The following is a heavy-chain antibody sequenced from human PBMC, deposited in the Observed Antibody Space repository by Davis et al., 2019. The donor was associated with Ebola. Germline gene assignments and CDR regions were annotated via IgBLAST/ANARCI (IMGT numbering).Heavy chain of an antibody. D-gene: IGHD3-22*01. J-gene: IGHJ6*03. CDR1: GNSFTNYW. CDR3: ARRPAVVMGAMDV. Sequence: GESLKISCKGSGNSFTNYWIAWVRQMPGKGLEWMGIIYPGDSDTRYSQSFQGQVTISADKSISTAYLQWSSVQASDSAMYYCARRPAVVMGAMDVWGKGTTVTVSS. CDR2: IYPGDSDT. V-gene: IGHV5-51*01.